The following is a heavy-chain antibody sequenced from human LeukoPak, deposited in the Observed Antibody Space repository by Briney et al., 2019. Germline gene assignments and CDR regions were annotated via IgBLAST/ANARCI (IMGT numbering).Heavy chain of an antibody. V-gene: IGHV4-59*01. J-gene: IGHJ5*02. Sequence: SETPSLTCSVSGASISSSYWSWIRQPPGKGLEWIGYIYYSGTTKYNPSLKSRVTISVDTSKNQFSLKVNSVAAADTAVYYCARGQPQRYSSGWYVNWFDAWGQGTLVTVSS. CDR3: ARGQPQRYSSGWYVNWFDA. CDR1: GASISSSY. CDR2: IYYSGTT. D-gene: IGHD6-19*01.